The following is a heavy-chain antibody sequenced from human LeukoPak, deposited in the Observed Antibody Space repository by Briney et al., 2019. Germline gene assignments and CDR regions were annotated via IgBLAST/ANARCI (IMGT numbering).Heavy chain of an antibody. J-gene: IGHJ4*02. CDR1: GFTFSSYS. Sequence: RTGGSLRLSCAASGFTFSSYSMNWVRQAPGKGLEWVSYISSSSSTTYYADSVKGRFTISRDNSKNTLYLQMNSLRAEDTAVYYCAKDPPRGRDYFDYWGQGTLVTVSS. CDR2: ISSSSSTT. V-gene: IGHV3-48*01. CDR3: AKDPPRGRDYFDY. D-gene: IGHD1-26*01.